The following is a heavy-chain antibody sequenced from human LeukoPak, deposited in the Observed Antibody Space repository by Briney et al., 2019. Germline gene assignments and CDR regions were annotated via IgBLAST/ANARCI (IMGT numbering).Heavy chain of an antibody. V-gene: IGHV3-64D*06. Sequence: PGGSLRLSCSASGFTFSSSAMYWVRQAPGKGLEYVSAFSSDGSSTFYADSVKGRFTISRDNSKNMLYLQMSSLRADDTAMYYCVKTLKYYGSGRGLFDSWGQGILVTVSS. CDR3: VKTLKYYGSGRGLFDS. CDR1: GFTFSSSA. J-gene: IGHJ4*02. CDR2: FSSDGSST. D-gene: IGHD3-10*01.